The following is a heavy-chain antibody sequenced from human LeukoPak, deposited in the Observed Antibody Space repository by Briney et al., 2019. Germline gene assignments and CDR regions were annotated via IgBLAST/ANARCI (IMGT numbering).Heavy chain of an antibody. Sequence: GGSLRLSCAASGLTFSSYAMSWVRQAPAKGLEWVSAISGSGGSTYYADSVKGRFTISRDNSKNTMYLQMNILRAEDTAVYYCAKDYYYDSSGWLDWGQGTLVTVS. D-gene: IGHD3-22*01. CDR1: GLTFSSYA. CDR2: ISGSGGST. J-gene: IGHJ4*02. V-gene: IGHV3-23*01. CDR3: AKDYYYDSSGWLD.